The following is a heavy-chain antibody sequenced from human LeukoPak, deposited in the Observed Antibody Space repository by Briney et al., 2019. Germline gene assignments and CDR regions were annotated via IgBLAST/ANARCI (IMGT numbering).Heavy chain of an antibody. Sequence: PSGTLSLTCAVSGGSISSSNWWSWVRQPPGKGLEWIGEIYHSGSTNYNPSLKSRVTISVDKSKNQFSLKLSSVTAADTAVYYCARDPVLLWFGELSTNYFDYWGQGTLVTVSS. CDR2: IYHSGST. D-gene: IGHD3-10*01. CDR1: GGSISSSNW. J-gene: IGHJ4*02. CDR3: ARDPVLLWFGELSTNYFDY. V-gene: IGHV4-4*02.